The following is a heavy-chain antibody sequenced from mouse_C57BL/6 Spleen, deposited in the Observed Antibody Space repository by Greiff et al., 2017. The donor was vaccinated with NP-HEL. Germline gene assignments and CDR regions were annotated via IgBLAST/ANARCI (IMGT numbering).Heavy chain of an antibody. D-gene: IGHD2-10*01. CDR1: GFTFSSYA. V-gene: IGHV5-4*01. Sequence: EVQVVESGGGLVKPGGSLKLSCAASGFTFSSYAMSWVRQTPEKRLEWVATISDGGSYTYYPDNVKGRFTISRDNAKNNLYLQMSLLKSEDTAMYYCARAYYDPTGGFDYWGQGTTLTVSS. CDR2: ISDGGSYT. CDR3: ARAYYDPTGGFDY. J-gene: IGHJ2*01.